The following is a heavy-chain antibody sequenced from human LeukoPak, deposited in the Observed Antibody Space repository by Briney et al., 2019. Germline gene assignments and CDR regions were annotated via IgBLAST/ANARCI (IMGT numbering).Heavy chain of an antibody. CDR1: GGSFSSYD. CDR3: ARESSGYYGLFDP. D-gene: IGHD3-22*01. CDR2: IYSSGSS. J-gene: IGHJ5*02. Sequence: SETLSLTCTVSGGSFSSYDWSWIRQPAGKGLEWIGRIYSSGSSNYNPSLKSRVTMSVDTSKNQFSLKLSSVTAADTAVYYCARESSGYYGLFDPWGQGTLVTVSS. V-gene: IGHV4-4*07.